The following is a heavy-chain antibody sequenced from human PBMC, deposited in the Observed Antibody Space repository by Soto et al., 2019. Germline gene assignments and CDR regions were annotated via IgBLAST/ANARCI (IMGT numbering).Heavy chain of an antibody. CDR2: ITSSGSTI. D-gene: IGHD1-26*01. Sequence: GGSLRLSCAASGFTFSDYYMSWIRQAPGKGLEWVSYITSSGSTIYYADSVKGRFTISRDNAKNSLYLQMNSLRADDTAVYYCARDFTVGFEPASWAQGTLVPV. CDR1: GFTFSDYY. V-gene: IGHV3-11*01. CDR3: ARDFTVGFEPAS. J-gene: IGHJ5*02.